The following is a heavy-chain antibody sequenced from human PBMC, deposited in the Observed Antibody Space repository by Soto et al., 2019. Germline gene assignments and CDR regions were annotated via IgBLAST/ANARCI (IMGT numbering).Heavy chain of an antibody. CDR2: IIPIFGTA. CDR1: GGTFSSYA. D-gene: IGHD1-26*01. V-gene: IGHV1-69*13. Sequence: ASVKVSCKASGGTFSSYAISWVRQAPGQGLEWMGGIIPIFGTANYAQKFQGRVTITADESTSTAYMELSSLRSEDTAVYYCARSLGATKGPPDYWGQGTLVTVSS. CDR3: ARSLGATKGPPDY. J-gene: IGHJ4*02.